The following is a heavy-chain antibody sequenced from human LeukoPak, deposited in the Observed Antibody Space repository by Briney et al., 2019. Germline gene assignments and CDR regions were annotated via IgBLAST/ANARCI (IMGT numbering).Heavy chain of an antibody. CDR1: GYTFIDYY. CDR3: ASGEYCSSTSCSPRIDAFDI. Sequence: ASVKVSFKASGYTFIDYYMHWVRQAPGQGLEWMGCINPNSGGTNYAQKFQGRVTMTRDTSTSTVYMELSSLRSEDTAVYYCASGEYCSSTSCSPRIDAFDIWGQGTMVTVSS. CDR2: INPNSGGT. J-gene: IGHJ3*02. D-gene: IGHD2-2*01. V-gene: IGHV1-2*02.